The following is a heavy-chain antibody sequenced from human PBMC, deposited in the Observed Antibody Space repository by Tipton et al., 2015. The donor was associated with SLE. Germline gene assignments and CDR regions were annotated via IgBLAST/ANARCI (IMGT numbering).Heavy chain of an antibody. J-gene: IGHJ3*01. CDR3: AGTLDGLDF. CDR2: VSTTGSP. CDR1: GGSISSGDYS. V-gene: IGHV4-30-2*03. Sequence: TLSLTCAVSGGSISSGDYSWNWIRQPPGKGLEWIGRVSTTGSPFYNPSLESRVAMALDTSKNQFSLNLAAVTAADTAVYYCAGTLDGLDFWGQGAVVTVSS.